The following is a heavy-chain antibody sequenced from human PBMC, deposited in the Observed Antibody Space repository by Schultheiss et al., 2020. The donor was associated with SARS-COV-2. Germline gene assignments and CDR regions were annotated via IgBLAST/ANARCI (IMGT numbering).Heavy chain of an antibody. J-gene: IGHJ4*02. V-gene: IGHV4-59*01. CDR1: GGSISSYY. Sequence: SETLSLTCTVSGGSISSYYWSWIRQPPGKGLEWIGYISDSGSTNYNPSLRSRLTISVDTSKNQFSLILNSVTAADTAVYYCAREVTGTAFDYWGQGTLVTVSS. CDR2: ISDSGST. D-gene: IGHD1-7*01. CDR3: AREVTGTAFDY.